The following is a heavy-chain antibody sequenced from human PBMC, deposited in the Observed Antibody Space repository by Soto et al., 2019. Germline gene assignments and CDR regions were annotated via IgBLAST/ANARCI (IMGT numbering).Heavy chain of an antibody. CDR2: ISSSTSHT. CDR1: GFTFSDYY. V-gene: IGHV3-11*05. J-gene: IGHJ4*02. Sequence: ESGGGLVKPGGSLRLSCAVSGFTFSDYYMTGIRQAPGKGLEWVSYISSSTSHTNYADSVKGRFTISRDNAKNSLFLQMNSLRAEDTAVYYCARGRGAAADYFDFWGQGTLVTVSS. D-gene: IGHD6-13*01. CDR3: ARGRGAAADYFDF.